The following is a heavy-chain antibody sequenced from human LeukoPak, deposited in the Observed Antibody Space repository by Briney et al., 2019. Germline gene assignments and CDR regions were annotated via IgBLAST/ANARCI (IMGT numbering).Heavy chain of an antibody. CDR2: IYPGDSDT. Sequence: GESLKISCRGSGYTFTNYWIAWVRQMPGKGLEWMGIIYPGDSDTRYSPSFQGQVTISADKSITTAYLQWTSLKASDTAMYYCARRDSGEGMDVWGQGTTVTVSS. J-gene: IGHJ6*02. CDR1: GYTFTNYW. CDR3: ARRDSGEGMDV. D-gene: IGHD6-19*01. V-gene: IGHV5-51*01.